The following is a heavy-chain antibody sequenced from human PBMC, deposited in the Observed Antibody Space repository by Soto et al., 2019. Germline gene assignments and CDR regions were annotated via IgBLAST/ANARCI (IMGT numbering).Heavy chain of an antibody. CDR3: ARTESSSWSFFYYGMDV. Sequence: QVQLKESGPGLVKPSETLALTCTVSGGSIGSYYWSWIRQPPGRGLEWIGCVYYSDGTNYNPSLKSRVTMSMHKSNNQFSLRLSSVTAADTAVYYCARTESSSWSFFYYGMDVWGQGTTVTVSS. CDR2: VYYSDGT. J-gene: IGHJ6*02. CDR1: GGSIGSYY. V-gene: IGHV4-59*01. D-gene: IGHD6-13*01.